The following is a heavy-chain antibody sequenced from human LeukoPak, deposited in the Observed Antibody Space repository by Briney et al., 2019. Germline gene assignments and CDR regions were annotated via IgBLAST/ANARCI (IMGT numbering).Heavy chain of an antibody. CDR2: ISYSGSI. D-gene: IGHD6-13*01. J-gene: IGHJ4*02. V-gene: IGHV4-59*08. Sequence: SETQSLTCTVSGGSINGYYWSWIRQPPGKGLEWIDYISYSGSINYNPSLKSRVTMSVDTSKNQFSLRLSSVTAADTAVYYCARHGSSYSFDCWGQGTLVTVSS. CDR1: GGSINGYY. CDR3: ARHGSSYSFDC.